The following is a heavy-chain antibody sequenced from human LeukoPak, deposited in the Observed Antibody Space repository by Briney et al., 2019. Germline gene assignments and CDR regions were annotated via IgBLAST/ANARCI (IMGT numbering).Heavy chain of an antibody. CDR1: GYIFTSYW. Sequence: GESLKISCKGSGYIFTSYWIGWVRQMPGKGLEWMGIIYPGDSDTRYSPSFQGQVTISADKSISTAYLQWSSLKASDTAMYYCASSVGIAAAGTRLDYFDYWGQGTLVTVSS. V-gene: IGHV5-51*01. J-gene: IGHJ4*02. CDR3: ASSVGIAAAGTRLDYFDY. D-gene: IGHD6-13*01. CDR2: IYPGDSDT.